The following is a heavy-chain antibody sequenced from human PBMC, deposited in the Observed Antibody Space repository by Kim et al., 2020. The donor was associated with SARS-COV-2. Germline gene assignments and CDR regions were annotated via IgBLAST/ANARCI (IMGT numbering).Heavy chain of an antibody. CDR2: IKQDGSEK. V-gene: IGHV3-7*03. Sequence: GGSLRLSCAASGFTFSSYWMSWVRQAPGKGLEWVANIKQDGSEKYYVDSVKGRFTISRDNAKNSLYLQMNSLRAEDTAVYYCASTSSGWLDAFDIWGQGTMVTVSS. CDR1: GFTFSSYW. CDR3: ASTSSGWLDAFDI. J-gene: IGHJ3*02. D-gene: IGHD6-19*01.